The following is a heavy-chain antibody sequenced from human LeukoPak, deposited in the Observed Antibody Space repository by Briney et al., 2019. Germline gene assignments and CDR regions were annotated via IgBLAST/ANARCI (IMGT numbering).Heavy chain of an antibody. V-gene: IGHV1-2*02. CDR2: INPNSGGT. Sequence: ASVNVSCKASGYTFTGYYMHWVRQAPEQGLEWMGWINPNSGGTNYAQKFQGRVTMTRDTSISTAYMELSRLRSDDTAVYYCARGYILNDAFDIWGQGTMVTVSS. D-gene: IGHD5-12*01. J-gene: IGHJ3*02. CDR3: ARGYILNDAFDI. CDR1: GYTFTGYY.